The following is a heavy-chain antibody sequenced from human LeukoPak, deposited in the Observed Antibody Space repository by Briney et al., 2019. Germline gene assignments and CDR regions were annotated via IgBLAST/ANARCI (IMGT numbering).Heavy chain of an antibody. D-gene: IGHD5-24*01. Sequence: GGSLRLSCEASGFTFDDYAMHWVRQAPGKGLEWVSVISGDGGSTDYADSVKGRFTISRDNSKNSLYLQMNSLRTEDTALYYCAKGGRSRWNQVDYWGQGTLVTVSS. J-gene: IGHJ4*02. V-gene: IGHV3-43*02. CDR2: ISGDGGST. CDR3: AKGGRSRWNQVDY. CDR1: GFTFDDYA.